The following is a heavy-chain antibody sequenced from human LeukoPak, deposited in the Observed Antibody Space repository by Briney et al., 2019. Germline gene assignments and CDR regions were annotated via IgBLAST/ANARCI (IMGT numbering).Heavy chain of an antibody. J-gene: IGHJ6*02. V-gene: IGHV1-2*02. D-gene: IGHD1-1*01. CDR1: GYTFTGYY. CDR3: ATRYNWNGENGGMDV. Sequence: ASVKVSCEASGYTFTGYYMHWVRQAPGQGLEWMGWINPDSGGTNYSQKFQGRVTMTRDTSISTAYMELSRLRSDDTAVYYCATRYNWNGENGGMDVWGQGTTVTVSS. CDR2: INPDSGGT.